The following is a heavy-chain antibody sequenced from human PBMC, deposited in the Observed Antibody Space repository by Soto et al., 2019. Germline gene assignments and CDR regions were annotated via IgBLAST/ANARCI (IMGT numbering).Heavy chain of an antibody. CDR3: ARAPGFYGDFFDY. CDR1: GGSFSGYY. D-gene: IGHD4-17*01. J-gene: IGHJ4*02. Sequence: SETLSLTCAVYGGSFSGYYWSWILQPPGKGLEWIGEINHSGSTNYNPSLKSRVTISVDTSKNQFSLKLSSVTAADTAVYYCARAPGFYGDFFDYWGQGTLVTVSS. V-gene: IGHV4-34*01. CDR2: INHSGST.